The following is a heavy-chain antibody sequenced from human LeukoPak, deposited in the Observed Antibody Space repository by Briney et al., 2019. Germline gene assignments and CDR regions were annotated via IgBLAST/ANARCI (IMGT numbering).Heavy chain of an antibody. CDR2: VSTYNSDT. CDR3: ALDNWNEFDP. V-gene: IGHV1-18*01. CDR1: GYRFSSNG. Sequence: SVMVSCKASGYRFSSNGISWVRQAPGQGLEWVGWVSTYNSDTNYAPKFQGRVTMTKDTSTSTVYMELRSLRTDDTAVYYCALDNWNEFDPWGQGTLVTVSS. D-gene: IGHD1-20*01. J-gene: IGHJ5*02.